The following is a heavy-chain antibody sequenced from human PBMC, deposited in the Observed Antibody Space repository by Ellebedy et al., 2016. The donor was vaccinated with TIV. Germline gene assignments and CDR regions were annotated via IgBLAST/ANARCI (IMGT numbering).Heavy chain of an antibody. CDR3: ARDAMIWIFDS. D-gene: IGHD3-22*01. J-gene: IGHJ4*02. Sequence: GESLKISCAASGFTFSSYSINWVRQDPGKGLEWISYVSDSDTIYYADSVRGRFTISRDKAKKSVYLQMNSLRVEDTAVYYCARDAMIWIFDSWGQGTLVTVSS. V-gene: IGHV3-48*01. CDR2: VSDSDTI. CDR1: GFTFSSYS.